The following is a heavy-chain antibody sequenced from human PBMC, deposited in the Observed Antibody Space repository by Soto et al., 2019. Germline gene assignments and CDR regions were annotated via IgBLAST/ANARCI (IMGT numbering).Heavy chain of an antibody. Sequence: ASVKVYCKVSGYTLTELSMHWVRQAPGKGLEWMGGFDPEDGETIYAQKFQGRVTMTEDTSTDTAYMELSSLRSEDTAVYYCATDLMGTGTTSIWGQGTMVTVSS. V-gene: IGHV1-24*01. CDR1: GYTLTELS. CDR2: FDPEDGET. CDR3: ATDLMGTGTTSI. J-gene: IGHJ3*02. D-gene: IGHD1-7*01.